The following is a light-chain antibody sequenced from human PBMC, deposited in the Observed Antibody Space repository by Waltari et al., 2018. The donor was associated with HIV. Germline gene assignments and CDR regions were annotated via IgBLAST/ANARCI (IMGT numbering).Light chain of an antibody. J-gene: IGKJ4*01. CDR1: RTVLFNSHNTIY. V-gene: IGKV4-1*01. CDR3: QQYYTVRPT. CDR2: WAS. Sequence: DIVMTQSPESLAVSLGEKAHFTCRSSRTVLFNSHNTIYLSWYQQKTGQSPNVLIYWASTRQSGVPDRFSASGSGTNFSLTISSLQAADVAVYYCQQYYTVRPTFGGGTKVEIK.